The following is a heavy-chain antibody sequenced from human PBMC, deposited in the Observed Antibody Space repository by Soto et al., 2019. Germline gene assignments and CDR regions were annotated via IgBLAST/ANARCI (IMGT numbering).Heavy chain of an antibody. CDR3: ASSIAARLFDY. Sequence: SETLSLTCAVYGGSFSGFYWSWIRQPPGKGLEWIGEINHSGSTNYNPSLKSRVTISVDTSKNQFSLKLSSVTAADTAVYYCASSIAARLFDYWGQGTLVTVSS. CDR2: INHSGST. D-gene: IGHD6-6*01. V-gene: IGHV4-34*01. J-gene: IGHJ4*02. CDR1: GGSFSGFY.